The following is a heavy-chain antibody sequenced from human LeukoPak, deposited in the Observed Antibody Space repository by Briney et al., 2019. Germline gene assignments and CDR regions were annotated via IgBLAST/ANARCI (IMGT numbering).Heavy chain of an antibody. V-gene: IGHV4-39*02. CDR3: ARDGIVVVPAAFDY. Sequence: SETLSLTCTVSGGSISSSSYYWGWIRQPPGKGLEWIGSIYYSGSTYYNPSLKSRVTISVDTSKNQFSLKLSSVTAADTAVYYCARDGIVVVPAAFDYWGQGTLVTVSS. D-gene: IGHD2-2*01. CDR2: IYYSGST. J-gene: IGHJ4*02. CDR1: GGSISSSSYY.